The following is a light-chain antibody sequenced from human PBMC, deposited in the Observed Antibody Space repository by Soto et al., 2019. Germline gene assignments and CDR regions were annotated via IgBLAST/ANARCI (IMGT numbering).Light chain of an antibody. CDR3: SSYTSDSTYV. J-gene: IGLJ1*01. CDR2: EVS. Sequence: QSALTQPPSLSGSPGQSITISCTGTSSDVGGYTSVSWYQQHPGKAPKLVIYEVSDRPLGVSSRFSGSKSGNTASLTISGLQAEDEADYYCSSYTSDSTYVFGTGTKLTVL. CDR1: SSDVGGYTS. V-gene: IGLV2-14*01.